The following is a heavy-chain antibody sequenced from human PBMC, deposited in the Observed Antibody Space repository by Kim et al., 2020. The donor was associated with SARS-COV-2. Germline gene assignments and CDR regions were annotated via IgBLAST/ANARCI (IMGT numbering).Heavy chain of an antibody. J-gene: IGHJ5*02. D-gene: IGHD2-2*01. CDR1: GDSVSSNSAA. Sequence: SQTLSLTCAISGDSVSSNSAAWNWIRQSPSRGLEWLGRTYYRSKWYNDYAVSVKSRITINPDTSKNQFSLPLNSVTPEDTAVYYCARDVYCSSTSCYSSSGFDPWGQGTLVTVSS. V-gene: IGHV6-1*01. CDR3: ARDVYCSSTSCYSSSGFDP. CDR2: TYYRSKWYN.